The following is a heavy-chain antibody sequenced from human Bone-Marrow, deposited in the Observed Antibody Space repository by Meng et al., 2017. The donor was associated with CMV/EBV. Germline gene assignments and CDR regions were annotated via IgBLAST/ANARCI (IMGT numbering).Heavy chain of an antibody. CDR3: ARVGRAVAGFNL. Sequence: LSLTCAASGFTFSRYGMDWVRQGPGKGLEWVTFIENDGSNKYYADSVKGRFTISRDNAKNSLYLQMNSLRAEDTALYHCARVGRAVAGFNLWGRGTLVTVSS. J-gene: IGHJ2*01. CDR1: GFTFSRYG. D-gene: IGHD6-19*01. V-gene: IGHV3-33*01. CDR2: IENDGSNK.